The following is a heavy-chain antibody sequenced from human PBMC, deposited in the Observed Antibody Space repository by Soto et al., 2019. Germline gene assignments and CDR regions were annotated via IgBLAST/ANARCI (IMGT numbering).Heavy chain of an antibody. CDR1: GGSISSGDYY. Sequence: PSETLSLTCTVSGGSISSGDYYWSWIRQPPGKGLEWIGYIYYSGSTYYNPSLKSRVTISVDTSKNQFSLKLSSVTAADTAVYYCARDGSGRRYCSSTSCFGFLGWFDPWGQGTLVTVSS. CDR3: ARDGSGRRYCSSTSCFGFLGWFDP. D-gene: IGHD2-2*01. V-gene: IGHV4-30-4*01. J-gene: IGHJ5*02. CDR2: IYYSGST.